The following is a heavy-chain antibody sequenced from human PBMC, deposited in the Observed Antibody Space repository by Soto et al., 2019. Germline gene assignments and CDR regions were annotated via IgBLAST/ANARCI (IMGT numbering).Heavy chain of an antibody. Sequence: ASVKVSCKASGYTFTRSGISWVRQAPGQGLERMGWISTYNGDTNYAQTFQGRVTMTTDTSTSTVHMEVRSLRSDDMAIYYCTREGSAPYYYYGMDAWGQGTTVTVSS. D-gene: IGHD3-10*01. V-gene: IGHV1-18*03. J-gene: IGHJ6*02. CDR3: TREGSAPYYYYGMDA. CDR2: ISTYNGDT. CDR1: GYTFTRSG.